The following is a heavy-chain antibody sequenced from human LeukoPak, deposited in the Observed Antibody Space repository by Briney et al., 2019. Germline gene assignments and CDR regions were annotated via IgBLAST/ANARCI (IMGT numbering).Heavy chain of an antibody. D-gene: IGHD5-12*01. V-gene: IGHV1-69*04. J-gene: IGHJ4*02. CDR1: GGTFGSYA. CDR3: ARDGHSGYDFAGY. Sequence: VKVSCKASGGTFGSYAISWVRQAPGQGLEWMGRIIPILGIANYAQKFQGRVTITADKSTSTAYMELSSLRSEDTAVYYCARDGHSGYDFAGYWGQGTLVTVSS. CDR2: IIPILGIA.